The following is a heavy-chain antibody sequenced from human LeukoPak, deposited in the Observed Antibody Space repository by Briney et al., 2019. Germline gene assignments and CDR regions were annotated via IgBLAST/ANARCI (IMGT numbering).Heavy chain of an antibody. CDR3: ARDEL. D-gene: IGHD1-26*01. J-gene: IGHJ4*02. CDR1: GYTFSDCY. Sequence: GASVNVSCKASGYTFSDCYMQWVRQAPGQGLEWMGWINPHSGGTNYAQKFQGWVTMTRDTSTSTVYMELSSLRSEDTAVYYCARDELWGQGTLVTVSS. V-gene: IGHV1-2*04. CDR2: INPHSGGT.